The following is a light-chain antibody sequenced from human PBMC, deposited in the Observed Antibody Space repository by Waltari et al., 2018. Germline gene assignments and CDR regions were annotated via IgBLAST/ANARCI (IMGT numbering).Light chain of an antibody. CDR3: QHYDGVPPWT. V-gene: IGKV1-33*01. J-gene: IGKJ1*01. Sequence: DIQMTQSPSSLSASVGDGVTITCQASRDINNYLNWYQQKPGKAPKLLIYDASTLETGVPSRFSGSGSGTDFVFTISRLQPEDIATYYCQHYDGVPPWTFGQGTRV. CDR2: DAS. CDR1: RDINNY.